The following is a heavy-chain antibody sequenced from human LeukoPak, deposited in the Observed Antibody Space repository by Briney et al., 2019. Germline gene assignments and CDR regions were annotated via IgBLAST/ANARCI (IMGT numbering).Heavy chain of an antibody. V-gene: IGHV4-39*07. D-gene: IGHD6-13*01. CDR2: IYHSGST. Sequence: SETLSLTCTVSGGSISSSTYYWGWIRQPPGKGLEWIGSIYHSGSTYYNPSLKSRVTISVDTSKSQFSLKLSSVTAADTAVYYCARDSLMGSSWNPTADYWGQGTLVTVSS. CDR1: GGSISSSTYY. CDR3: ARDSLMGSSWNPTADY. J-gene: IGHJ4*02.